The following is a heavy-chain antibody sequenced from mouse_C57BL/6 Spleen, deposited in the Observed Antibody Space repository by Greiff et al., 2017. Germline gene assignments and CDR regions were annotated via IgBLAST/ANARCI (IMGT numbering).Heavy chain of an antibody. J-gene: IGHJ4*01. Sequence: QVTLKVSGPGILQPSQTLSLTCSFSGFSLSTFGMGVGWIRQPPGKGLEWLAHIWWDDDKYYNPALKSRLTTAKDTSKNQVFLKIANVDTADTATYYCARIVPYYYGSRLYAMDYWGQGTSVTVSS. CDR2: IWWDDDK. D-gene: IGHD1-1*01. V-gene: IGHV8-8*01. CDR1: GFSLSTFGMG. CDR3: ARIVPYYYGSRLYAMDY.